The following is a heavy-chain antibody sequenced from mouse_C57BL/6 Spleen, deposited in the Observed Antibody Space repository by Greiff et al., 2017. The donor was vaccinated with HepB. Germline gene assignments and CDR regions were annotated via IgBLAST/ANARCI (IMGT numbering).Heavy chain of an antibody. Sequence: QVHVKQSGAELVRPGASVTLSCKASGYTFTDYEMHWVKQTPVHGLEWIGAIDPETGGTAYNQKFKGKAILTADKSSSTAYMELRSLTSEDSAVYYCTPYYYGSSLFDYWGQGTTLTVSS. CDR2: IDPETGGT. J-gene: IGHJ2*01. V-gene: IGHV1-15*01. CDR3: TPYYYGSSLFDY. D-gene: IGHD1-1*01. CDR1: GYTFTDYE.